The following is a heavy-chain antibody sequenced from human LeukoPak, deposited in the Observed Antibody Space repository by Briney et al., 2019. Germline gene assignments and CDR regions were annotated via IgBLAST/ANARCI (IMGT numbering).Heavy chain of an antibody. J-gene: IGHJ4*02. CDR3: TRDPSRIAAAGTGVLDY. CDR1: GFTFGDYA. D-gene: IGHD6-13*01. CDR2: IRSKAYGGTT. V-gene: IGHV3-49*04. Sequence: GGSLRLSCTASGFTFGDYAMSWVRQAPGKGLEWVGFIRSKAYGGTTEYAASVKGRFTISRDDSKSIAYLQMNSLKTEDTAVYYCTRDPSRIAAAGTGVLDYWGQGTLVTVSS.